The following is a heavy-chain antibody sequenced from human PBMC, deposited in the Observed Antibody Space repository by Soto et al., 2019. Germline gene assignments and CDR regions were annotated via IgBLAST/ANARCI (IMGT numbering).Heavy chain of an antibody. Sequence: EVQLLESGGGLVQPGGSLRLSCAASAFTFSSYAMSWVRQAPGKGLEWVSAISGSGGGGRTYYADSVQGRFTISRDNSKNTLYLQMNILRAEDTAVYYCAKAAFRGDPLLLDAFDIWGQGTMVTVSS. CDR1: AFTFSSYA. D-gene: IGHD3-16*01. CDR2: ISGSGGGGRT. V-gene: IGHV3-23*01. CDR3: AKAAFRGDPLLLDAFDI. J-gene: IGHJ3*02.